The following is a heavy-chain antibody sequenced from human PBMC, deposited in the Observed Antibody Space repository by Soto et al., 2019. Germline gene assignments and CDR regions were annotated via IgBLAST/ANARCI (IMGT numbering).Heavy chain of an antibody. CDR1: GFTFSSYS. V-gene: IGHV3-21*01. CDR3: ARDGVGSSGYYPMNFDY. D-gene: IGHD3-22*01. Sequence: GGSLRLSCAASGFTFSSYSMNWVRQAPGKGLEWVSSISSSSSYIYYADSVKGRFTISRDNAKNSLYLQMNSLRAEDTAVYYCARDGVGSSGYYPMNFDYWGQGTLVTVSS. J-gene: IGHJ4*02. CDR2: ISSSSSYI.